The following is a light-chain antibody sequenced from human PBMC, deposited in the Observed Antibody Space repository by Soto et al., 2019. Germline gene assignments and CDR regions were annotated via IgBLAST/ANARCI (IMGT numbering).Light chain of an antibody. J-gene: IGLJ3*02. V-gene: IGLV2-14*01. CDR1: SRDVGAYNF. CDR3: SSYTTSNTWV. Sequence: QSVLTQPASVSGSPGQSITISCSGTSRDVGAYNFVSWYQQLPSKAPKLMIYEVTNRPSGVSHRFSGSKSGNTASLTISGLQADDAADYYCSSYTTSNTWVFGGGTKLTVL. CDR2: EVT.